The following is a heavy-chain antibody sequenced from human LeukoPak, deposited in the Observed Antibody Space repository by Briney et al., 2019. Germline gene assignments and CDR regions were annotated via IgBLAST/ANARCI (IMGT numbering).Heavy chain of an antibody. V-gene: IGHV4-39*01. CDR1: GGSISSSSYY. CDR3: ARHDSSGYYYFDY. J-gene: IGHJ4*02. D-gene: IGHD3-22*01. Sequence: PSETLSLTCTVSGGSISSSSYYWGWIRQPPGKGLEWTGSIYYSGSTYYNPSLKSRITISVDTSENQFSPKLSSVTAADTAVFYCARHDSSGYYYFDYWGQGTLVTVSS. CDR2: IYYSGST.